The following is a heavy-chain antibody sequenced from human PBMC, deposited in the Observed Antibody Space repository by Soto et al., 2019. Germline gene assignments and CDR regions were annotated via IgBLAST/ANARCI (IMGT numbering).Heavy chain of an antibody. CDR2: IYSGGST. V-gene: IGHV3-53*02. J-gene: IGHJ6*02. Sequence: EVQLVETGGGLIQPGGSLRLSCAASGFTVSSNYMSWVRQAPGKGLEWVSVIYSGGSTYYADSVKGRFTISRDNSKNTLYLQMNSLRAEDTAVYYCARDEPYYDSSGSGSYYYYGMDVWGQGTTVTVSS. D-gene: IGHD3-22*01. CDR3: ARDEPYYDSSGSGSYYYYGMDV. CDR1: GFTVSSNY.